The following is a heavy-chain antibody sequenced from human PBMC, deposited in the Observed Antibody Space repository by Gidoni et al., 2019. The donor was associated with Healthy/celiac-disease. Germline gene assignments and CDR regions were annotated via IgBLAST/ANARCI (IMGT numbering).Heavy chain of an antibody. V-gene: IGHV3-30-3*01. CDR1: GAPSSSYV. Sequence: QVQLVESGGGVVQPGRSLRTSCAASGAPSSSYVMNWAGQAPGKGLGWVAVISYDGSNKYYADSVKGRFTISRDNSKNTLYLQMNSLRAEDTAVYYCARDGRRGGYYYDSSGYSYYYGMDVWGQGTTVTVSS. CDR3: ARDGRRGGYYYDSSGYSYYYGMDV. CDR2: ISYDGSNK. D-gene: IGHD3-22*01. J-gene: IGHJ6*02.